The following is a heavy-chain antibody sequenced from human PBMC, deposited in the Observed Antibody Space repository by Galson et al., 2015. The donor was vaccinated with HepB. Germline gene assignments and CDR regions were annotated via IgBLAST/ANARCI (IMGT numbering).Heavy chain of an antibody. D-gene: IGHD3-10*01. CDR1: GDSVSSNSTA. Sequence: CAISGDSVSSNSTAWNWIRQSPSRGLEWLGRTYYRSKWYNDYAVSVKSRITINPDTSKNQFSLQLNSVTPEDTAVYYCARDRAYYYGSGSQAGFDYWGQGTLVTVSS. CDR3: ARDRAYYYGSGSQAGFDY. CDR2: TYYRSKWYN. V-gene: IGHV6-1*01. J-gene: IGHJ4*02.